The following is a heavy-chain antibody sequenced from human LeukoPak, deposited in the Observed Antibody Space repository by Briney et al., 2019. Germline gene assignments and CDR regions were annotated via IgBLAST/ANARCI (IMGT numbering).Heavy chain of an antibody. D-gene: IGHD3-22*01. CDR2: IYYSGST. CDR3: ARIRSSAFFC. CDR1: GGSFSSGGYY. Sequence: SETLSLTCAVSGGSFSSGGYYWSWIRQHPGKGLEWIGYIYYSGSTYYNPSLKSRVTISVDTSKNQFSLKLSSVTAADAAVYYCARIRSSAFFCCGPGTLVTVSS. J-gene: IGHJ4*02. V-gene: IGHV4-31*11.